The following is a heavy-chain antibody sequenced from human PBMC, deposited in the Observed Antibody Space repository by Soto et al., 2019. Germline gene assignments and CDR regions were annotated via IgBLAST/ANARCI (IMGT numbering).Heavy chain of an antibody. J-gene: IGHJ4*02. D-gene: IGHD6-19*01. Sequence: SQTLSLTCAISGDSVSSNSAAWNWIRQSPSRGLEWLGRTYYRSKWYNDYAVSVKSRITINPDTSKNQFSLQLNSVTPEDTAVYYCARAGLIAVAGPLFDYWGQGTLVTSPQ. V-gene: IGHV6-1*01. CDR1: GDSVSSNSAA. CDR3: ARAGLIAVAGPLFDY. CDR2: TYYRSKWYN.